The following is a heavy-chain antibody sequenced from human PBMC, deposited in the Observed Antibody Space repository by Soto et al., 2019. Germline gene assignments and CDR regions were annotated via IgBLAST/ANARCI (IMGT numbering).Heavy chain of an antibody. J-gene: IGHJ4*02. CDR1: GGSITNYY. CDR3: ARDPPPSYGIYSFDY. Sequence: QVQLQESGPGLVKPSETLSLTCTVSGGSITNYYWSWIRQPPGKGLEWIGYIYSSGSTNYNPSLKSRVTISADTSQNQVSLKLTSVPAADTAVYYCARDPPPSYGIYSFDYWGQGTLVTVSS. V-gene: IGHV4-59*01. CDR2: IYSSGST. D-gene: IGHD5-18*01.